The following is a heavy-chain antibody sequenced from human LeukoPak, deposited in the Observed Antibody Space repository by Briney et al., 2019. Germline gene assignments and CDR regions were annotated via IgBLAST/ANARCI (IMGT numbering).Heavy chain of an antibody. CDR1: GFTFSDYY. V-gene: IGHV3-11*01. CDR3: ARAGDSSDFDY. J-gene: IGHJ4*02. D-gene: IGHD3-22*01. CDR2: ISSGGITT. Sequence: GGSLRLSCAASGFTFSDYYMSWIRQAPGKGLEWLSYISSGGITTYYADSVKGRFTISRDNAKNSLYLQMNSLRAEDTAVYYCARAGDSSDFDYWGQGTLVTVSS.